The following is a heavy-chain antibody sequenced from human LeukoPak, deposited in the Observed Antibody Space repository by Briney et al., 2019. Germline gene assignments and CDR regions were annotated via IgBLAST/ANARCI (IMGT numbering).Heavy chain of an antibody. CDR2: ISSSSSTI. CDR1: GFTFSSYN. D-gene: IGHD1-26*01. Sequence: GGSLRLSCAASGFTFSSYNMNWVRQAPGKGLEWVSYISSSSSTIYYADSVKGRFTISRDNAKNSLYLQMNSLRAEDTAVYYCARPGIVGAPGAFDYWGQGTLVTVSS. J-gene: IGHJ4*02. V-gene: IGHV3-48*04. CDR3: ARPGIVGAPGAFDY.